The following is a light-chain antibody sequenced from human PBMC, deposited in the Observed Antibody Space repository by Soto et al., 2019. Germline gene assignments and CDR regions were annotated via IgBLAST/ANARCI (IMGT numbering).Light chain of an antibody. J-gene: IGLJ2*01. Sequence: QSALTQPASVSGSPGQSITISCTGTSSDVGDYNYVSWYQQHPGKAPKLMIYDVSNRPSGVSNPFSGSKSGNTASLTISGLQAEDESDYYCSSYTSSSTVVFGGGTQLTVL. CDR1: SSDVGDYNY. CDR2: DVS. V-gene: IGLV2-14*01. CDR3: SSYTSSSTVV.